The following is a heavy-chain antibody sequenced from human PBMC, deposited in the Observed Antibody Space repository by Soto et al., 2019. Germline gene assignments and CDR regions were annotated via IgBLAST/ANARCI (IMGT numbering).Heavy chain of an antibody. V-gene: IGHV4-31*03. J-gene: IGHJ5*02. D-gene: IGHD7-27*01. CDR3: ANMWGLKIDP. CDR1: GGSIGSNVYY. CDR2: IFHTGST. Sequence: QVPLQESGPGLVEPSETLSLTCNVSGGSIGSNVYYWSWIRQFPGKGLEWIGYIFHTGSTYYNPSLKSRVTMSIDTSKNQFSLRLNSVTAADTALYFCANMWGLKIDPWGPGTLVTVSA.